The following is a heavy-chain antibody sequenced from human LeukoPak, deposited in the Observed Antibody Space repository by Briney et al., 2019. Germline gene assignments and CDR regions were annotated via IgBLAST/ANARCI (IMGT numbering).Heavy chain of an antibody. D-gene: IGHD2-2*01. J-gene: IGHJ5*02. CDR2: ISAYNGNT. CDR1: GYTFTSYG. CDR3: ARGGFPAAT. Sequence: ASVKVSCKASGYTFTSYGISWVRQAPGQGLEWMGWISAYNGNTNYAQKFQGRVTMTRDTSISTAYMELSSLRFEDTAVYYCARGGFPAATWGQGTLVTVSS. V-gene: IGHV1-18*01.